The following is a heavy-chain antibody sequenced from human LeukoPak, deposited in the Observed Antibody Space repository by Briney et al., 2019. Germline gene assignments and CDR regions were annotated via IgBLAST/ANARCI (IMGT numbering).Heavy chain of an antibody. Sequence: GGSLRLSCAASGFAFNSYDMTWVRRAPGKGLEWVSLITTDTYYADSVRGRITISRDNSKNTLYLQMNSLRADDTAVYYCAKAGSGHYYDYWGQGTLVTVSS. J-gene: IGHJ4*02. CDR3: AKAGSGHYYDY. D-gene: IGHD3-22*01. V-gene: IGHV3-23*01. CDR1: GFAFNSYD. CDR2: ITTDT.